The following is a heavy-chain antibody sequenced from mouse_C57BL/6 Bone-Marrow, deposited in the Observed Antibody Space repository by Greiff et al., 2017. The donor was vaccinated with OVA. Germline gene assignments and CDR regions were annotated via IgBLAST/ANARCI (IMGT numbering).Heavy chain of an antibody. D-gene: IGHD2-2*01. CDR2: IWSGGGT. V-gene: IGHV2-2*01. Sequence: VQLQQSGPGLVQPSQSLSITCTVSGFSLTSYGVHWVRQSPGKGLAWLGVIWSGGGTDYNAAFISRLSISKDNSKSQVFFKMNSLQADDTAIYYCARKLWLLDYWGQGTTLTVSS. CDR1: GFSLTSYG. J-gene: IGHJ2*01. CDR3: ARKLWLLDY.